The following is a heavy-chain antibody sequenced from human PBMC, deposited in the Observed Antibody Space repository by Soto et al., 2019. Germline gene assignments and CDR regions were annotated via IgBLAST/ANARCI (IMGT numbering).Heavy chain of an antibody. Sequence: QVQLVESGGGVAQPGRSLRLSCAASGFTFSSYGMHWVRQAPGKGLEWVAVIWYDGSNKYYADSVKGRFTISRDNSKNTLYLQMNSLRAEDTAVYYCARGVDYDILTGYYKTDSNWFDPWGQGTLVTVSS. V-gene: IGHV3-33*01. CDR1: GFTFSSYG. CDR2: IWYDGSNK. CDR3: ARGVDYDILTGYYKTDSNWFDP. J-gene: IGHJ5*02. D-gene: IGHD3-9*01.